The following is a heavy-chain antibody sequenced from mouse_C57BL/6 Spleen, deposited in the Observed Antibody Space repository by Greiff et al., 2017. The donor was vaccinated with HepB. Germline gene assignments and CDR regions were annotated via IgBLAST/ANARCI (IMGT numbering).Heavy chain of an antibody. CDR1: GYSITSGYD. Sequence: EVQRVESGPGMVKPSQSLSLTCTVTGYSITSGYDWHWIRHFPGNKLEWMGYISYSGSTNYNPSLKSRISITHDTSKNHFFLKLNSVTTEDTATYYCAGGDDYDEGFAYWGQGTLVTVSA. CDR2: ISYSGST. CDR3: AGGDDYDEGFAY. V-gene: IGHV3-1*01. J-gene: IGHJ3*01. D-gene: IGHD2-4*01.